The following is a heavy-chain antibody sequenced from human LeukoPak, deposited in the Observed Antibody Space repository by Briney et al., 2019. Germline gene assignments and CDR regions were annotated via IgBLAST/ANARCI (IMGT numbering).Heavy chain of an antibody. J-gene: IGHJ5*02. CDR1: GFTFSSYS. Sequence: GGSLRLSCAASGFTFSSYSMNWVRQAPGKGLEWVSSISSSSSYIYYADSVKGRFTISRDNAKNSLYLQMNSLRAEDTAVYYCARDQTMDSNWFDPWGQGTLVTVSS. CDR3: ARDQTMDSNWFDP. V-gene: IGHV3-21*01. CDR2: ISSSSSYI. D-gene: IGHD3-10*01.